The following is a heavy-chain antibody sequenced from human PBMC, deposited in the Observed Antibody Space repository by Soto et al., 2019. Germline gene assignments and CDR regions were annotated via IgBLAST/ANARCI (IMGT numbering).Heavy chain of an antibody. CDR1: GFTFSSYW. Sequence: EVQLVESGGGLVQPGGSLRLSCAASGFTFSSYWMHWVRQAPGKGLVWVSRINNGGSDIVYADSVKGRFTMSRDNAKNTLYLQMNSLRPEDTAMYFCARGNAGPDFWGQGTLVTVSS. J-gene: IGHJ4*02. D-gene: IGHD2-2*01. V-gene: IGHV3-74*01. CDR3: ARGNAGPDF. CDR2: INNGGSDI.